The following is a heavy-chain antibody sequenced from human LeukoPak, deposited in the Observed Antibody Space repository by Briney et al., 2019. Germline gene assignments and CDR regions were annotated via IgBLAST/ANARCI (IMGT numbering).Heavy chain of an antibody. CDR3: ARDLDRDDAFDI. V-gene: IGHV1-2*02. D-gene: IGHD3-10*01. Sequence: GASVKVSCKASGYTFTSYGISWVRQAPGQGLEWMGWINPNSGGTNYAQKFQGRVTMTRDTSISTAYMELSRLRSDDTAVYYCARDLDRDDAFDIWGQGTMVTVSS. CDR2: INPNSGGT. J-gene: IGHJ3*02. CDR1: GYTFTSYG.